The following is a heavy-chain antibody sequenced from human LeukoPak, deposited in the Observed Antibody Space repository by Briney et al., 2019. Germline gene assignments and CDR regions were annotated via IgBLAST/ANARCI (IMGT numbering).Heavy chain of an antibody. CDR3: ARGGAGYCSGGSCPKIWFDP. CDR1: GYTFTTYG. J-gene: IGHJ5*02. V-gene: IGHV1-18*01. CDR2: ISPYNGNT. D-gene: IGHD2-15*01. Sequence: ASVKVSCKASGYTFTTYGVSWVRQAPGQGLEWMGWISPYNGNTNYAQKLQGRVTMTTDTSTTTAYMELRSLKSDDTAVYYCARGGAGYCSGGSCPKIWFDPWGQGTLVTVSS.